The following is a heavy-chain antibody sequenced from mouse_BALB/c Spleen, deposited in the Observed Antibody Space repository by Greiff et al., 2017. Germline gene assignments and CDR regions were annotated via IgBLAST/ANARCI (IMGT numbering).Heavy chain of an antibody. CDR2: ISSGGGNT. Sequence: EVQGVESGGGLVKPGGSLKLSCAASGFTFSSYTMSWVRQTPEKRLEWVATISSGGGNTYYPDSVKGRFTISRDNAKNNLYLQMSSLRSEDTALYYCARSMEGGFAYWGQGTLVTVSA. CDR3: ARSMEGGFAY. J-gene: IGHJ3*01. V-gene: IGHV5-9*03. CDR1: GFTFSSYT.